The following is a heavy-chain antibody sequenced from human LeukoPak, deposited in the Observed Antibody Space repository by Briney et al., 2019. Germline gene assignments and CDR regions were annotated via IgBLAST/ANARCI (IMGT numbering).Heavy chain of an antibody. CDR1: GFTFDDYG. CDR2: INWNGGST. Sequence: GGSLRLSCAASGFTFDDYGMSWVRQAPGKGLEWVSGINWNGGSTGYADSVKGRFTISRDNSKNTLYLQMNSLRAEDTAVYYCAREMPWLRFLHYYYYGMDVWGQGTTVTVSS. V-gene: IGHV3-20*04. J-gene: IGHJ6*02. CDR3: AREMPWLRFLHYYYYGMDV. D-gene: IGHD5-12*01.